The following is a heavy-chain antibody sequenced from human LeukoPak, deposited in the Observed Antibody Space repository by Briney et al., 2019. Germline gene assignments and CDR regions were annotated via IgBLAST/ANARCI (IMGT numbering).Heavy chain of an antibody. Sequence: GGSLRLSCAASGFTFSSYWMHWVRQAPGKGLVWVSRINSDGSSTSYADSVKGRFTISRDNAKNTLYLQMNSLRAEDTAVYYCAGDFYGDSVDYWGQGTLVTVSS. D-gene: IGHD4-17*01. J-gene: IGHJ4*02. CDR1: GFTFSSYW. CDR3: AGDFYGDSVDY. V-gene: IGHV3-74*01. CDR2: INSDGSST.